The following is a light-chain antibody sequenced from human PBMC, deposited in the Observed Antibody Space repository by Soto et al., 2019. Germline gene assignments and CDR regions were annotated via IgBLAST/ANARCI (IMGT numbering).Light chain of an antibody. CDR1: QSVTTNY. V-gene: IGKV3-11*01. CDR2: DAS. Sequence: EIVLTQSPGTLSLSPGDRATLSCRASQSVTTNYLAWYQQKPGQAPRLLIYDASNRATGIPARFSGSGSGTDFTLTISSLEPEDFAVYYCQQRSNWPWTFGQGTKVDI. J-gene: IGKJ1*01. CDR3: QQRSNWPWT.